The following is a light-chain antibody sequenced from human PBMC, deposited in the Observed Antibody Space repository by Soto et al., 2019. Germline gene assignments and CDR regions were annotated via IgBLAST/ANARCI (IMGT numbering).Light chain of an antibody. J-gene: IGKJ1*01. CDR1: QTISSSY. V-gene: IGKV3-11*01. CDR2: EAS. CDR3: QQRSNWPRGT. Sequence: DIVLTQSPGTLSLSPGERATLSWRASQTISSSYLAWYQQKPGQAPSLLIYEASNRATGIPARFSGSGSGTDFTLTISSLEPEDFAVYYCQQRSNWPRGTFGQGTKVDIK.